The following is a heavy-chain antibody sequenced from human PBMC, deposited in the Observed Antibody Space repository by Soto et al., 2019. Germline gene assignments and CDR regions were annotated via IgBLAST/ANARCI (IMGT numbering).Heavy chain of an antibody. CDR1: GFTVSSNY. V-gene: IGHV3-53*01. CDR3: ARGSRVVPDYYYYYGMDV. J-gene: IGHJ6*02. Sequence: ESGGGLIQPGGSLRLSCAASGFTVSSNYMSWVRQAPGKGLEWVSVIYSGGSTYYADSVKGRFTISRDNSKNTLYLQMNSLRAEDTAVYYCARGSRVVPDYYYYYGMDVWGQGTTVTVSS. D-gene: IGHD6-6*01. CDR2: IYSGGST.